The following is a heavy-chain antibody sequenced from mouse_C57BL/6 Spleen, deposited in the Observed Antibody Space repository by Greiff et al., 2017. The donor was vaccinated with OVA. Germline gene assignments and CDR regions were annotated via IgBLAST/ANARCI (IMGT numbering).Heavy chain of an antibody. CDR3: TRSRSSSNFDY. J-gene: IGHJ2*01. CDR2: IDPETGGT. Sequence: QVHVKQSGAELVRPGASVTLSCKASGYTFTDYEMHWVKQTPVHGLEWIGAIDPETGGTAYNQKFKGKAILTADKSSSTAYMELRSLTSEDSAVYYCTRSRSSSNFDYWGQGTTLTVSS. D-gene: IGHD1-1*01. V-gene: IGHV1-15*01. CDR1: GYTFTDYE.